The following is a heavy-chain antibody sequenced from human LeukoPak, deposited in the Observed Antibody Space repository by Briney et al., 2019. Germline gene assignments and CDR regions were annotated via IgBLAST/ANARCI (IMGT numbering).Heavy chain of an antibody. CDR3: ASAVSGNYFDY. J-gene: IGHJ4*02. CDR1: GFTFSSYS. Sequence: GGSLRLSCAASGFTFSSYSMDWVRQAPGKGLEWVSSISSSSSYIYYADSVKGRFTISRDNAKNSLYLQMNSLRAGDTAVYYCASAVSGNYFDYWGQGTLVTVSS. CDR2: ISSSSSYI. D-gene: IGHD1-26*01. V-gene: IGHV3-21*01.